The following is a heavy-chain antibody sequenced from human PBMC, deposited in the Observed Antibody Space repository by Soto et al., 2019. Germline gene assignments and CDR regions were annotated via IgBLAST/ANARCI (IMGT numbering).Heavy chain of an antibody. CDR1: GFTFSSYA. D-gene: IGHD3-22*01. Sequence: LRLSCAASGFTFSSYAMHWVRQAPGKGLEWVAVISYDGSNKYYADSVKGRFTISRDNSKNTLYLQMNSLRAEDTAVYYCAREPNYYDSSGYYAPGDYWGQGTLVTVSS. CDR3: AREPNYYDSSGYYAPGDY. J-gene: IGHJ4*02. V-gene: IGHV3-30-3*01. CDR2: ISYDGSNK.